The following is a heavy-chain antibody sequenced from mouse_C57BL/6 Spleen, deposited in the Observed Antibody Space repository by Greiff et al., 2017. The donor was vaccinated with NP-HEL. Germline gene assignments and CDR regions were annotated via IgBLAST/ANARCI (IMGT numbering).Heavy chain of an antibody. D-gene: IGHD1-2*01. CDR2: IDPENGDT. V-gene: IGHV14-4*01. CDR3: TTREDGVAWFAY. J-gene: IGHJ3*01. CDR1: GFNIKDDY. Sequence: EVQLKESGAELVRPGASVKLSCTASGFNIKDDYMHWVKQRPEQGLEWIGWIDPENGDTEYASKFQGKATITADTSSNTAYLQLSSLTSEDTAVYYCTTREDGVAWFAYWGQGTLVTVSA.